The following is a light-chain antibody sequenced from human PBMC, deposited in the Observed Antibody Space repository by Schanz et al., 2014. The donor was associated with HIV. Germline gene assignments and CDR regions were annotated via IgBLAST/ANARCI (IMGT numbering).Light chain of an antibody. Sequence: QSALTQPRSVSGSPGQSITISCTGTSSDVGGYNYVSWYQHHPGKAPKLMIYDVNNRPSGISDRFSASKSGNTASLTISGLQAEDEADYYCCSFTSSNTLLFGGGTKLTVL. CDR2: DVN. CDR3: CSFTSSNTLL. V-gene: IGLV2-14*03. J-gene: IGLJ2*01. CDR1: SSDVGGYNY.